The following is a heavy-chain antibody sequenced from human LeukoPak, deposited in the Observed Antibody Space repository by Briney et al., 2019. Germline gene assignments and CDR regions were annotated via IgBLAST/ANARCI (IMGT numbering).Heavy chain of an antibody. CDR1: GYTFTRYA. D-gene: IGHD6-13*01. CDR2: INTNTGNP. Sequence: GASVKVSCKASGYTFTRYAMNWVRQAPGQGLEWMGWINTNTGNPTYAQGFTGRFVFSLDTSVSTAYLQISSLKAEDTAVYYCARGDSSSWYIGWFDPWGQGILVTVSS. CDR3: ARGDSSSWYIGWFDP. V-gene: IGHV7-4-1*02. J-gene: IGHJ5*02.